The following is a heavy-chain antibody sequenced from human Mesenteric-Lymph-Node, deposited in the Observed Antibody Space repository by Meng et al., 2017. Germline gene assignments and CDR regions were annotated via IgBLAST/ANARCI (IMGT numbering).Heavy chain of an antibody. V-gene: IGHV4-31*03. CDR2: IYYSGST. CDR1: GGSISSGGFY. D-gene: IGHD4-17*01. J-gene: IGHJ5*02. CDR3: ARTNYGDYNWFDP. Sequence: QVYLQEAGPGLVKPSQTLSLTCTVSGGSISSGGFYWSWIRQHPGKGLEWIGYIYYSGSTYYHPSLRSRVAISIDTSKNQFSLKLTSVTAADTAVYFCARTNYGDYNWFDPWGQGTLVTVSS.